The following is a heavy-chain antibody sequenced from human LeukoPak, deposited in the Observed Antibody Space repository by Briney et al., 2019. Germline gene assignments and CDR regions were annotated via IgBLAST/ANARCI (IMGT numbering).Heavy chain of an antibody. CDR2: IYYSGST. J-gene: IGHJ4*02. CDR3: ARDQGGHSYGFFDY. V-gene: IGHV4-59*01. D-gene: IGHD5-18*01. CDR1: GGSISSYY. Sequence: SETLSLTCSASGGSISSYYWSWIRQPPGKGLEWIGYIYYSGSTNYNPSLKSRVTISVDTSKNQFSLKLSSVIAADTAVYYCARDQGGHSYGFFDYWGQGTLVTVSS.